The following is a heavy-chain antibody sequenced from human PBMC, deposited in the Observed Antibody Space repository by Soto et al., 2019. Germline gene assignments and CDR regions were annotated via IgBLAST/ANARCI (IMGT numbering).Heavy chain of an antibody. CDR3: ARELHGGSYGMDV. CDR1: GFTFSNAW. J-gene: IGHJ6*02. V-gene: IGHV3-15*07. CDR2: IKSKTDGGTT. Sequence: GGSLRLSCAASGFTFSNAWMNWVRQAPGKGLEWVGRIKSKTDGGTTDYAAPVKGRFTISRDDSKNTLYLQMNSLRAEDTAVYYCARELHGGSYGMDVWGQGTTVTVSS.